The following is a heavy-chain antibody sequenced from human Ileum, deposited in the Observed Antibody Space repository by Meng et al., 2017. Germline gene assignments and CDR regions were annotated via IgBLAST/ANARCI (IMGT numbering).Heavy chain of an antibody. CDR1: GFTFSNYW. V-gene: IGHV3-74*01. CDR2: INRDGTST. D-gene: IGHD1-26*01. Sequence: EVQLVESGGGVVQPGGSLRLSCAASGFTFSNYWMHWVRQVPGKGLVWVSRINRDGTSTSYADSLEGRFSISRDNAKNTLYLQMNNLRPEDTAVYYCSRDLSSEWELVGWGQGTLVTVSS. J-gene: IGHJ4*02. CDR3: SRDLSSEWELVG.